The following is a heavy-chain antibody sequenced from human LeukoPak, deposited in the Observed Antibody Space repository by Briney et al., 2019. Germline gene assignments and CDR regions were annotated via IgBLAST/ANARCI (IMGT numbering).Heavy chain of an antibody. Sequence: SETLSLTCTVSGGSISSYYCSWIRQPPGKGLEWIGYISYSGRTSYNPSLKSRVTVSVDTSKNQFSLKLSSVTAADTAVYYCARDQDSSGWYTSGGWFDPWGQGTLVTVSS. CDR2: ISYSGRT. CDR1: GGSISSYY. V-gene: IGHV4-59*01. CDR3: ARDQDSSGWYTSGGWFDP. J-gene: IGHJ5*02. D-gene: IGHD6-19*01.